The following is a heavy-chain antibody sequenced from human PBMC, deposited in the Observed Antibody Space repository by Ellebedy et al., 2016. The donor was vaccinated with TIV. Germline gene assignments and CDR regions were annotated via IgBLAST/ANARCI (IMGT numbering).Heavy chain of an antibody. D-gene: IGHD3/OR15-3a*01. CDR1: GGSFSVFY. Sequence: GSLRLSXGVYGGSFSVFYWTWIRQAPGKGLEWIGEINHRGSTNYNPSLKSRVTISVATSKNQFSLKLDSVTAADTAVYYCARTDLRYGMDVWGHGTTVTVSS. CDR3: ARTDLRYGMDV. CDR2: INHRGST. J-gene: IGHJ6*02. V-gene: IGHV4-34*01.